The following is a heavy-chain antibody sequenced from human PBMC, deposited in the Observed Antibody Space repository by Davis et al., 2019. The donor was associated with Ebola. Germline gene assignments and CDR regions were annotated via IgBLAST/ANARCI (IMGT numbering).Heavy chain of an antibody. Sequence: SETLSLTCTVSGGSTRRYYWSWIRQPPGKGLEWIGYTYYSGFTNYNPSLKSRATISVDTSKNQFSLKLSSVTAADTAVYYCARHHGGNSGYDLDYWGQGTLVTVSS. CDR3: ARHHGGNSGYDLDY. CDR1: GGSTRRYY. V-gene: IGHV4-59*08. J-gene: IGHJ4*02. CDR2: TYYSGFT. D-gene: IGHD5-12*01.